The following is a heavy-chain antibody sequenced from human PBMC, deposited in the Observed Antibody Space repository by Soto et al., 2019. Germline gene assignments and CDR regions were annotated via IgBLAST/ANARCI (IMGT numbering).Heavy chain of an antibody. CDR3: ARQPHTYYYDSSGSEFDY. V-gene: IGHV4-34*01. Sequence: PSETLSLTCAVYGGSFSGYYWSWIRQPPGKGLEWIGEINHSGSTNYNPSLKSRVTISVDTSKNQFSLKLSSVTAADTAVYYCARQPHTYYYDSSGSEFDYRGQGTLVTVSS. CDR1: GGSFSGYY. CDR2: INHSGST. D-gene: IGHD3-22*01. J-gene: IGHJ4*02.